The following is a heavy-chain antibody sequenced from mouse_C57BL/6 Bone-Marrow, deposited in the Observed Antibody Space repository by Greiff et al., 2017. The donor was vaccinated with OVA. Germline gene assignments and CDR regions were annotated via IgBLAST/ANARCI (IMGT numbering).Heavy chain of an antibody. Sequence: QVQLQQPGAELVKPGASVKLSCKASGYTFTSYWMQWVKQRPGQGLEWIGEIDPSDSYTNYNQKFKGKATLTVDTSSSTAYMQLSSLTSEDSAVYYCASSYWGQGTTRTVSS. CDR3: ASSY. V-gene: IGHV1-50*01. J-gene: IGHJ2*01. CDR1: GYTFTSYW. CDR2: IDPSDSYT.